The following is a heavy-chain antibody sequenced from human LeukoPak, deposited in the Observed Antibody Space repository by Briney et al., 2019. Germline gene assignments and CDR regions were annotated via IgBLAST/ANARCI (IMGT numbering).Heavy chain of an antibody. J-gene: IGHJ2*01. CDR3: ARTLVATTLRDWYFDL. Sequence: SETLSLTCTVPGGSISSHYWSWIRQPAGKGLEWIGRIYTSENTYYNPSLKSRVTMSVDTSKNHFSLSLNSVTAADTAVYYCARTLVATTLRDWYFDLWDRGTLVTVSS. D-gene: IGHD5-12*01. CDR1: GGSISSHY. V-gene: IGHV4-4*07. CDR2: IYTSENT.